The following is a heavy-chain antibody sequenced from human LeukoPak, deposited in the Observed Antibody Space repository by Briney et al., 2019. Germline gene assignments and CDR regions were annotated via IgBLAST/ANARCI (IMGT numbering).Heavy chain of an antibody. CDR3: AREGYYDSSGYYSGFDY. J-gene: IGHJ4*02. V-gene: IGHV4-34*01. CDR2: INHSGST. D-gene: IGHD3-22*01. CDR1: GGSFSGYY. Sequence: SETLSLTCAVYGGSFSGYYWSWIRQPPGKGLEWIGEINHSGSTNYNPSLKSRVTISVDTSKNQFSLQLNSVTPEDTAVYYCAREGYYDSSGYYSGFDYWGQGTLVTVSS.